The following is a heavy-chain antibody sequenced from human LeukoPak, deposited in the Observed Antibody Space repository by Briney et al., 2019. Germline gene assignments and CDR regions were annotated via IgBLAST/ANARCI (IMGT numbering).Heavy chain of an antibody. D-gene: IGHD6-13*01. CDR2: IYSGGDT. J-gene: IGHJ4*02. CDR3: ARGRIAAPDYYFDY. CDR1: GFTVSSNY. Sequence: RGSLRLSFAASGFTVSSNYMSWVRQAPGKGLEWVSVIYSGGDTYYADSVKGRFTISRDNSKNTLYLQMNSLRAEDTAVYYCARGRIAAPDYYFDYWGEGTLVTVSS. V-gene: IGHV3-53*01.